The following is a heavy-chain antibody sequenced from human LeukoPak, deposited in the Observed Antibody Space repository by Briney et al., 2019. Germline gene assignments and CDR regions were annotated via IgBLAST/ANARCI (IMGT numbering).Heavy chain of an antibody. CDR2: TYYTRSA. D-gene: IGHD5-24*01. V-gene: IGHV4-39*02. Sequence: SETLSLTCTVSGGSITSGSYHWGWIRQSPWKGLERIGNTYYTRSAYYRPSLQSRVSISVDTSKKEFSLKLTSVTAADTAVYYCARDRDGYAYSFDYWGQGTLVTVSS. J-gene: IGHJ4*02. CDR1: GGSITSGSYH. CDR3: ARDRDGYAYSFDY.